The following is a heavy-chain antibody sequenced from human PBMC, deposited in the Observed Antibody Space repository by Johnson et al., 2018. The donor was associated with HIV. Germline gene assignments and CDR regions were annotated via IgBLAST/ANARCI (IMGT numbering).Heavy chain of an antibody. CDR3: ARGLAVAGTENAFDI. D-gene: IGHD6-19*01. CDR1: GFTFSSYD. Sequence: VQLVESGGGLVQPGGSLRLSCAASGFTFSSYDMHWVRQATGKGLEWVSAIGTAGDTYYPGSAKGRFTISRENAKNSLYLQMNSLTAEDTAVYYCARGLAVAGTENAFDIWGQGTMVTVSS. J-gene: IGHJ3*02. CDR2: IGTAGDT. V-gene: IGHV3-13*01.